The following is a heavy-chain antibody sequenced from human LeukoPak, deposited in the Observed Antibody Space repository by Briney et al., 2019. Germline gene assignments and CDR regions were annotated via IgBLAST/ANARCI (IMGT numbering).Heavy chain of an antibody. D-gene: IGHD4-17*01. J-gene: IGHJ4*02. CDR2: ISHDGSNK. V-gene: IGHV3-30*18. CDR1: GFTFSSYG. CDR3: AKGRGTTVTSAANY. Sequence: PGRSLRLSCAASGFTFSSYGMHWVRQAPGKGLEWVAVISHDGSNKYYADSVKGRFTISRDNSKNTLSLQMNSLRAEDTAVYYCAKGRGTTVTSAANYWGQGTLVTVSS.